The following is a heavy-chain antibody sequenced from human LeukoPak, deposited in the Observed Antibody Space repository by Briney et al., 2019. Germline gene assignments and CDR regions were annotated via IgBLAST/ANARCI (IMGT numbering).Heavy chain of an antibody. D-gene: IGHD2-2*02. V-gene: IGHV1-18*01. Sequence: ASVKVSCKASGYTFTSYGISWVRQAPGQGLEWMGWISAYNGNTNYAQKLQGRVTMTTDTSTSTAYMELSSLRSEDTAVYYCARLGYCSSTSCYKADAFDIWGQGTMVTVSS. CDR1: GYTFTSYG. CDR2: ISAYNGNT. J-gene: IGHJ3*02. CDR3: ARLGYCSSTSCYKADAFDI.